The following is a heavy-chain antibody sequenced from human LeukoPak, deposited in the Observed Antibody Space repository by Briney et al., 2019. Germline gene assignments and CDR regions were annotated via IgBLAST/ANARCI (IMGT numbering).Heavy chain of an antibody. CDR1: GFTFNNAW. Sequence: GGPLRLSCAASGFTFNNAWMNWVRQAPGKGLEWVGRIKSKNFGGTTDYAAPVKGRFTISRDDSKNTVYLQMNSLKIEDTAVYYCTSHAAFDPWGQGTLVTVSS. V-gene: IGHV3-15*01. J-gene: IGHJ5*02. CDR3: TSHAAFDP. CDR2: IKSKNFGGTT.